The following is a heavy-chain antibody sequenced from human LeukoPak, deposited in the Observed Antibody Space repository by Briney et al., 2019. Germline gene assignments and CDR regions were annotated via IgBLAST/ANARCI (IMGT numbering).Heavy chain of an antibody. CDR2: IYYSGST. V-gene: IGHV4-39*07. CDR3: ARERYGSGSD. J-gene: IGHJ4*02. D-gene: IGHD3-10*01. CDR1: GGSISSSSYY. Sequence: PSETLSLTCTVPGGSISSSSYYWGWIRQPPGKGLEWIGSIYYSGSTYYNPSLKSRVTISVDTSKNQFSLKLSSVTAADTAVYYCARERYGSGSDWGQGTLVTVSS.